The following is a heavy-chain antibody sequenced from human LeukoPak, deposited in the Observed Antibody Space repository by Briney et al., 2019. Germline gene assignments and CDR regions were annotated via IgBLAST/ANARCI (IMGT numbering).Heavy chain of an antibody. D-gene: IGHD3-16*02. V-gene: IGHV1-8*01. Sequence: GSVNVTLKASGYTFTSYDINWVRQATGQGLEWMGWMNPNSGNTGYAQKFQGRVTMTRNTSISTAYMELSRLRSEDTAVYYCARTDYDSVWGSYRYYYNYKVIRGERDTGSVSS. CDR3: ARTDYDSVWGSYRYYYNYKVI. CDR2: MNPNSGNT. CDR1: GYTFTSYD. J-gene: IGHJ6*03.